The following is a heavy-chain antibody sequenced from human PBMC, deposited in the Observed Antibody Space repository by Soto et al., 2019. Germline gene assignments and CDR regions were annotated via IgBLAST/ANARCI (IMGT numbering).Heavy chain of an antibody. CDR3: ARGDTIFGVA. CDR2: ISSSSSYI. Sequence: PGGSLRLSCSASGFTFRSYSMNWVRQAPGKGLEWVSSISSSSSYIYYADSVKGRFTISRDNAKNSLYLQMNSLRAEDTAVYYCARGDTIFGVAWGQGTLVTVSS. D-gene: IGHD3-3*01. J-gene: IGHJ5*02. V-gene: IGHV3-21*01. CDR1: GFTFRSYS.